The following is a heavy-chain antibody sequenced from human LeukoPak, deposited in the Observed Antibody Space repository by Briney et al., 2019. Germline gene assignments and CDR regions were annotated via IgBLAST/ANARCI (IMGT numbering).Heavy chain of an antibody. Sequence: SDTLSLTCAVDGGSFSDYSWSWIRQPPGKGLEWIGDVNHGGSTNYNPSLKSRITISVDTSKNQFSLRRSSVTAADTGVYYCARIGMDYYFYMDVWGKGTTVSVSS. J-gene: IGHJ6*03. CDR3: ARIGMDYYFYMDV. D-gene: IGHD1-14*01. CDR1: GGSFSDYS. V-gene: IGHV4-34*01. CDR2: VNHGGST.